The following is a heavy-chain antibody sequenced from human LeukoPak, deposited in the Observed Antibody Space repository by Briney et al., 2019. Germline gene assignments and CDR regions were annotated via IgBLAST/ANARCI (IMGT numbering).Heavy chain of an antibody. Sequence: AASLQISCKASGYFFNDYWIGWVRQLRGKGLEWIAIIYPGDSGVRYSPSFRSQGTITVDKTISTAYLQWSGLMASDTAMYFCARRPSSYFDFWGLGVLVTVS. CDR3: ARRPSSYFDF. CDR1: GYFFNDYW. J-gene: IGHJ4*02. V-gene: IGHV5-51*01. CDR2: IYPGDSGV.